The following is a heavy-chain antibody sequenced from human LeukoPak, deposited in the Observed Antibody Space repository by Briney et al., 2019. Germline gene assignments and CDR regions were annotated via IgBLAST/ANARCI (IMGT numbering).Heavy chain of an antibody. CDR3: AREVAGATEY. V-gene: IGHV4-39*07. CDR2: IYYSGST. J-gene: IGHJ4*02. CDR1: GGSISSSSYY. Sequence: SETLSLTCTVSGGSISSSSYYWGWIRQPPGKGLEWIGSIYYSGSTYYNPSLKSRATISVDTSKNQFSLKLSSVTAADTAVYYCAREVAGATEYWGQGTLVTVSS. D-gene: IGHD1-26*01.